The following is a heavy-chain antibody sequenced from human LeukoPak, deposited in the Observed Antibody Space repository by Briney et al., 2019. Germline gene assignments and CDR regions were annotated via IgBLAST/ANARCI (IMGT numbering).Heavy chain of an antibody. J-gene: IGHJ6*03. CDR3: TRVEETATTAAIIRKYSYYYYMDV. CDR1: GFTFSTYR. Sequence: GGSLRLSCAASGFTFSTYRMSWVRQAPGKGLEWVANIKQDGSEKHYVDSVKGRFTIFRDNAKNSLYLQMSSLRAEDTAVYYCTRVEETATTAAIIRKYSYYYYMDVWGKGNTVTVSS. V-gene: IGHV3-7*01. CDR2: IKQDGSEK. D-gene: IGHD4-11*01.